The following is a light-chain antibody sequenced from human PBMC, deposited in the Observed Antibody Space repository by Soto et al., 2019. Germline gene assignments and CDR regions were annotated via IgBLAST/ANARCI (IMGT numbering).Light chain of an antibody. Sequence: QSVLTRPPSASGTPGQRVTISCSGSDSNIGSYTVHWYQQLPGTAPKPLIHTTYQRPSGVPDRFSGSKSGTSGSLAISGLQSEDEADYYCASWDESMNGFVFGTGTKVTVL. J-gene: IGLJ1*01. V-gene: IGLV1-44*01. CDR2: TTY. CDR3: ASWDESMNGFV. CDR1: DSNIGSYT.